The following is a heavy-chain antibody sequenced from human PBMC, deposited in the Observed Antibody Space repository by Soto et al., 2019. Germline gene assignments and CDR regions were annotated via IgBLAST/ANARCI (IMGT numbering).Heavy chain of an antibody. J-gene: IGHJ4*02. Sequence: GGSLRLSCAASGFTFGHYGIHWVRQAPGKGLEWLAVISYDGSNKHYADSVKGRFTVSRDNSKTTLYLQMNSLRAEDTAVYFCARYSGKYQGPIDYWGQGTLVTVSS. CDR2: ISYDGSNK. D-gene: IGHD1-26*01. CDR1: GFTFGHYG. V-gene: IGHV3-30*03. CDR3: ARYSGKYQGPIDY.